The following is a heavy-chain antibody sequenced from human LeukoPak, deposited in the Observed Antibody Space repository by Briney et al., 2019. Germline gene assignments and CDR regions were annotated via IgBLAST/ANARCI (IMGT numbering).Heavy chain of an antibody. D-gene: IGHD3-9*01. V-gene: IGHV1-46*01. CDR3: ARYDILTGEAFDY. Sequence: ASVKVSCKASGYTFTSYGISWVRQAPGQGLEWMGIINPSGGSTSYAQKFQGRVTMTRDTSTSTVYMELSSLRSEDTAVYYCARYDILTGEAFDYWGQGTLVTVSS. CDR2: INPSGGST. J-gene: IGHJ4*02. CDR1: GYTFTSYG.